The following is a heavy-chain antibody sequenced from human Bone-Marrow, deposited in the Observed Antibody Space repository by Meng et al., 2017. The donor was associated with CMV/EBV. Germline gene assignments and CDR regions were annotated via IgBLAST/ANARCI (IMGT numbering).Heavy chain of an antibody. D-gene: IGHD2-15*01. CDR1: GYTFTSYG. J-gene: IGHJ2*01. CDR3: ARAGLLHWYFDL. CDR2: ISAYNGNT. V-gene: IGHV1-18*01. Sequence: ASVKVSCKASGYTFTSYGISWVRQAPGQGLEWMGWISAYNGNTNYAQKLQGRVTITRNTSISTAYMELSSLRSEDTAVYYCARAGLLHWYFDLWGRGTLVTVSS.